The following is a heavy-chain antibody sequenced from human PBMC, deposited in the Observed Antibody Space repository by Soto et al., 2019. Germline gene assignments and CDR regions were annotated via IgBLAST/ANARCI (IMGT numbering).Heavy chain of an antibody. CDR1: GASITSGAYY. CDR3: ARVEYSYGGFVDY. Sequence: SETLSLTCTVSGASITSGAYYWTWVRQHPVKGLEWIGHIYYTGSTYYNPSLKSRLNISLDTSKNQFSLQLESMTAADTAVYYCARVEYSYGGFVDYWGQGTLVTVSS. D-gene: IGHD5-18*01. V-gene: IGHV4-31*03. CDR2: IYYTGST. J-gene: IGHJ4*02.